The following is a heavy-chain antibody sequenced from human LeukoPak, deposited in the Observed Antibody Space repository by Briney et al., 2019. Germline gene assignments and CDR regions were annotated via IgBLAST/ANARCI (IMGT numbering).Heavy chain of an antibody. Sequence: GASVKVSCKASGYTFTNYAISWVRQAPGQGIEWVEWISAYNGNTNYAQKLQGRVTMTTDTSTSTAYMDLRSLRSDDTAVYYCARVRNSGFRYVDSWGQGTLVTVSS. CDR3: ARVRNSGFRYVDS. CDR1: GYTFTNYA. D-gene: IGHD5-12*01. V-gene: IGHV1-18*01. J-gene: IGHJ4*02. CDR2: ISAYNGNT.